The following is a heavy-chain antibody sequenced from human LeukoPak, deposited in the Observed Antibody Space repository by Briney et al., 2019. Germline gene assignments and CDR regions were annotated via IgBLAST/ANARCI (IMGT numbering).Heavy chain of an antibody. V-gene: IGHV1-69*06. D-gene: IGHD6-19*01. J-gene: IGHJ6*03. CDR2: IIPIFGTA. CDR1: GGTFSSYA. Sequence: GSSVKVTCKASGGTFSSYAISWVRQAPGQGLEWMGGIIPIFGTANYAQKFQGRVTITADKSTSTAYMELSSLRSEDTAVYYCARGFRSGWYHYYYYMDVWGKGTTVTISS. CDR3: ARGFRSGWYHYYYYMDV.